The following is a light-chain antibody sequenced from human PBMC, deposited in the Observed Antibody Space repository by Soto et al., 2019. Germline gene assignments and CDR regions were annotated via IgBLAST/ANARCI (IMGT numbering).Light chain of an antibody. Sequence: EIVMTQSPATLSVSPGERATHSCRASQSVSSKLAWYQQKPGQAPRLLIYGASTRATGIPARFSGSGSGTEFTLTINSLQSEDFAVYYCQQYGSSPRTFGQGTKVDIK. V-gene: IGKV3-15*01. CDR1: QSVSSK. CDR3: QQYGSSPRT. J-gene: IGKJ1*01. CDR2: GAS.